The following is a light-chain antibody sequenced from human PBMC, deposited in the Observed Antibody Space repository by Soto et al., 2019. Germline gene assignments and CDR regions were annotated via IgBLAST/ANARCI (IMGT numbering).Light chain of an antibody. CDR2: DIF. J-gene: IGKJ4*01. CDR1: QSVSGY. CDR3: QQYNSWPLT. Sequence: EIVMTQSPATVSVFPGETVTLSCRASQSVSGYLDWFHQKPGQAPRLVIYDIFTRATGVPTRISGSGSGTEFTLTISSLQSEDFAVYYCQQYNSWPLTFGGGTKVDIK. V-gene: IGKV3D-15*01.